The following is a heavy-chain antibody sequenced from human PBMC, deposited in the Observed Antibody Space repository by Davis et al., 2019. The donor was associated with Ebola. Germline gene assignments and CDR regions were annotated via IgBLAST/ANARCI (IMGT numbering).Heavy chain of an antibody. V-gene: IGHV1-3*01. Sequence: ASVKVSCKTSGGTFSTYPISWVRQAPGQRLEWMGWINAGKGNTKYSQRFQGRVTINRDTSASTAYMELRSLTSEDTAVYYCARAETSFELYLFDYWGQGTLVTVSS. D-gene: IGHD2-8*01. CDR1: GGTFSTYP. J-gene: IGHJ4*02. CDR2: INAGKGNT. CDR3: ARAETSFELYLFDY.